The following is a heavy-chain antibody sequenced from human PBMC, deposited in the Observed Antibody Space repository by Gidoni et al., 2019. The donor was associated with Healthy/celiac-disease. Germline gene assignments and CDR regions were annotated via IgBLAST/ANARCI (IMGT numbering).Heavy chain of an antibody. CDR1: GFPFSSYA. Sequence: EVQLLESGGGLVQRGGSLRLSCAASGFPFSSYAMGWVRQAPGKGLGWCSAISGSGGSTYYADSVKGRFTISRDNSKNTLYLQMNSLRAEDTAVYYCANDLKTGSYFFYWGQGTLVTVSS. J-gene: IGHJ4*02. CDR2: ISGSGGST. D-gene: IGHD3-10*01. CDR3: ANDLKTGSYFFY. V-gene: IGHV3-23*01.